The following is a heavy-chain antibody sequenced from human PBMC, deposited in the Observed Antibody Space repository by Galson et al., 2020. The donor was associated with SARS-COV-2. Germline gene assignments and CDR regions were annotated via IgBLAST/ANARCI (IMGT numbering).Heavy chain of an antibody. V-gene: IGHV2-70*01. CDR2: IDWVDDK. CDR1: GFSLTTSGMG. CDR3: ARMAVGYGGYDYGSSPFDY. D-gene: IGHD5-12*01. Sequence: SGPTLVKPTQTLTLTCTFSGFSLTTSGMGVTWTRQPPGKALEWLALIDWVDDKYYSTSLRTRLTISRDTSKNQVFLTMTNMDPVDTATYYCARMAVGYGGYDYGSSPFDYWGQGTLVTVSS. J-gene: IGHJ4*02.